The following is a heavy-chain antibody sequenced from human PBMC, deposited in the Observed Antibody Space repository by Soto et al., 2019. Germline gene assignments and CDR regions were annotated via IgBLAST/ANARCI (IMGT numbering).Heavy chain of an antibody. CDR1: VGSINYAY. D-gene: IGHD4-17*01. J-gene: IGHJ6*02. V-gene: IGHV4-59*01. Sequence: PWETLSLTCTVSVGSINYAYWTWIRQPPGKGLEWIGYISYTGSSNYNASVKSRLNISVDTSKNQFSLKLSSVTAEDTALYYCARVNYGDDDYGMDVWGQGTTVTVSS. CDR3: ARVNYGDDDYGMDV. CDR2: ISYTGSS.